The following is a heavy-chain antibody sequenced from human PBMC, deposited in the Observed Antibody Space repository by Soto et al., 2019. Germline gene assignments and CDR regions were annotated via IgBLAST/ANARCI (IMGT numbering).Heavy chain of an antibody. D-gene: IGHD6-19*01. CDR3: ARDWGHSSGWYYYYHGMDV. CDR2: ISAYNGNT. V-gene: IGHV1-18*04. CDR1: GYTFTSYG. Sequence: QVQLVQSGAEVKKPGASVKVSCKASGYTFTSYGISWGRQAPGQGLEWMGWISAYNGNTNYAQKLQGTVTMTTDTSTSTAYMELRSLRSDDTAVYYCARDWGHSSGWYYYYHGMDVWGQGTTVTVSS. J-gene: IGHJ6*02.